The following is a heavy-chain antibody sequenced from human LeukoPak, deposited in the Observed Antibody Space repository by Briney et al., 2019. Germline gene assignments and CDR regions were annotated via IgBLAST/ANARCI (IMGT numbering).Heavy chain of an antibody. V-gene: IGHV3-23*01. CDR2: ISGSGGST. D-gene: IGHD2-2*01. CDR1: GFTFSSYA. CDR3: AKDVVVVPAATSFDY. Sequence: GGSLRLSCAASGFTFSSYAMSWVRQAPGKGLEWVSAISGSGGSTYYADSVKGRFTISRDNYKNTLYLQMNSLRAEDTAVYYCAKDVVVVPAATSFDYWGQGTLVTVSS. J-gene: IGHJ4*02.